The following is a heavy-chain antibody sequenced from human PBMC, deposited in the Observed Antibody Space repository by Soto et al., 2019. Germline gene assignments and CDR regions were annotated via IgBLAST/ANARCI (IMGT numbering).Heavy chain of an antibody. V-gene: IGHV1-18*01. CDR1: GYTFTSYG. Sequence: ASVKVSCKASGYTFTSYGISWVRQAPGQGLEWMGWISAYNGNTNYAQKLQGRVTMTTDTSTSTAYMELRSLRSDDTAVYYCARVGYCSSTSCYGRYYYYYMDVWGKGTTVTVS. D-gene: IGHD2-2*01. J-gene: IGHJ6*03. CDR2: ISAYNGNT. CDR3: ARVGYCSSTSCYGRYYYYYMDV.